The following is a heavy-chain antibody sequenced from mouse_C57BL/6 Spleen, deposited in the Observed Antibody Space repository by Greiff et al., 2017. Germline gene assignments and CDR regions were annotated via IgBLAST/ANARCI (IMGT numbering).Heavy chain of an antibody. V-gene: IGHV5-4*01. D-gene: IGHD2-4*01. CDR2: ISDGGSYT. Sequence: EVKVVESGGGLVKPGGSLKLSCAASGFTFSSYAMSWVRQTPEKRLEWVATISDGGSYTYYPDNVKGRFTISRDNAKNNLYLQMSHLKSEDTAMYYCARDDIYYDYDRAAWFAYWGQGTLVTVSA. CDR1: GFTFSSYA. J-gene: IGHJ3*01. CDR3: ARDDIYYDYDRAAWFAY.